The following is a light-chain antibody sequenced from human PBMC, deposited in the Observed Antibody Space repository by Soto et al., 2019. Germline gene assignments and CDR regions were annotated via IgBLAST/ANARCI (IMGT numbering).Light chain of an antibody. J-gene: IGKJ5*01. V-gene: IGKV1-13*02. CDR1: QGISSA. Sequence: AIQLTQSPSSLSASVGDRVTITCRASQGISSALAWYQQKPGKAPKVLIYDASSLESGVPSRFSGSGSGTDFTLTITSLQPEDFATYYCQQFHTYPPITCGQGKRREIK. CDR2: DAS. CDR3: QQFHTYPPIT.